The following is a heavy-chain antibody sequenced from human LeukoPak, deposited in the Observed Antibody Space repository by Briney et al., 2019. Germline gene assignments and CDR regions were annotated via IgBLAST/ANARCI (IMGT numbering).Heavy chain of an antibody. Sequence: GGSLRLSCAVSGFTFGSYTMNWVRQTPGKGLEWVSHISSTSTTYYADSVKGRFTISRDNSKNTLHLQMNSLRAEDTAVYYCAKPDCSYSDCYRPAYWGQGTMVTVSS. CDR3: AKPDCSYSDCYRPAY. J-gene: IGHJ4*02. CDR2: ISSTSTT. V-gene: IGHV3-23*01. D-gene: IGHD2-2*02. CDR1: GFTFGSYT.